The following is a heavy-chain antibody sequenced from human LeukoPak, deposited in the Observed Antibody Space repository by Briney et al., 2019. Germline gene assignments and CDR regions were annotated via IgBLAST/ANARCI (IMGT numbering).Heavy chain of an antibody. CDR2: IYYTGSA. CDR1: SGSVSNGDYY. J-gene: IGHJ4*02. Sequence: PSETLSLTCTVSSGSVSNGDYYWSWLRQPPGKALEWIGYIYYTGSAYYNPSLGGRVTLSVDTSKNQFSVKLSSVTAADTAVYYCARSLNYYGSGDYWGQGTLVTVSS. D-gene: IGHD3-10*01. V-gene: IGHV4-61*08. CDR3: ARSLNYYGSGDY.